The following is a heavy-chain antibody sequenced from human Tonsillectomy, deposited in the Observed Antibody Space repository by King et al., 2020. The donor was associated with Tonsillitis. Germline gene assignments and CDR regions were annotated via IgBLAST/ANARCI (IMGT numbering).Heavy chain of an antibody. CDR2: ILHSGST. CDR3: AREVVV. D-gene: IGHD2-15*01. CDR1: GDSISRDNYY. V-gene: IGHV4-31*03. J-gene: IGHJ4*02. Sequence: LQLQESGPGLVKPSQTLSLTCTVSGDSISRDNYYCSWIRQYPGKGLEWIGYILHSGSTYYNPSLKSRVTMSVDTSKNQFSLKLTSVTAADTAVYYCAREVVVWSQGTLVTVSS.